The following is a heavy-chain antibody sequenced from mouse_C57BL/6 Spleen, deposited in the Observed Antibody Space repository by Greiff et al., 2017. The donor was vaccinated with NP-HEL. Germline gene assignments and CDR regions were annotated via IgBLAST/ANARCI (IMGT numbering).Heavy chain of an antibody. CDR3: AREGYYDYDDFLFAY. J-gene: IGHJ3*01. CDR1: GYAFTNYL. D-gene: IGHD2-4*01. CDR2: INPGSGGT. Sequence: VQLVESGAELVRPGTSVKVSCKASGYAFTNYLIEWVKQRPGQGLEWIGVINPGSGGTNYNEKFKGKATLTADKSSSTAYMQLSSLTSEDSAVYFCAREGYYDYDDFLFAYWGQGTLVTVSA. V-gene: IGHV1-54*01.